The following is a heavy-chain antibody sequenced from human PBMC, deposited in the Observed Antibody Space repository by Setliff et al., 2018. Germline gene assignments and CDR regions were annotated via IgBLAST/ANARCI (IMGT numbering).Heavy chain of an antibody. CDR1: GVSIRGFY. CDR2: AFHTGKT. V-gene: IGHV4-59*03. D-gene: IGHD3-3*01. J-gene: IGHJ4*02. Sequence: PSETLSLTCTVSGVSIRGFYWTWIRQSPKRGLEWLGYAFHTGKTDYNPSLMSRVIISMDMSRKQFSLKLSSVTAADTAMYFCARGGYNSRSGYSAYYYDYWGQGALVTVSS. CDR3: ARGGYNSRSGYSAYYYDY.